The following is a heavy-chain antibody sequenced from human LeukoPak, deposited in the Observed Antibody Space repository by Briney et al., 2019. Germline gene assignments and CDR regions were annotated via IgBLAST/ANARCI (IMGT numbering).Heavy chain of an antibody. CDR1: GFTFCDYA. J-gene: IGHJ4*02. CDR3: TRDQTPYY. Sequence: GGSLRLSCTTSGFTFCDYAMTWVRQAPGKGLEWVGFIRSKIYGGTPEYAASVKGRFTISRDDSKGIAYLQMNSLKTEDTGVYYCTRDQTPYYWGQGTLVTVSS. CDR2: IRSKIYGGTP. V-gene: IGHV3-49*04.